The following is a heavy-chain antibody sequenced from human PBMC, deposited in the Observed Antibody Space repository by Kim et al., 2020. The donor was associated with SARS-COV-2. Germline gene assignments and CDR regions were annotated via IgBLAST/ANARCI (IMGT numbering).Heavy chain of an antibody. J-gene: IGHJ4*02. CDR3: ARGSRWSSEYYFGY. V-gene: IGHV4-31*02. D-gene: IGHD2-15*01. Sequence: TPSLKSRVTISVDTSKNQFSLKLSSVTAADTAVYYCARGSRWSSEYYFGYWGQGTLVTVSS.